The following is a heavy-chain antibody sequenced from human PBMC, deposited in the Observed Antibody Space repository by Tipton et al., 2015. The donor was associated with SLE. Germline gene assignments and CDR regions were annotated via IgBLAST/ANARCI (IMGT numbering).Heavy chain of an antibody. CDR1: DGSISTTNYY. CDR3: ARGYQLPLGPYYYYYMDA. Sequence: TLSLTCSVSDGSISTTNYYWGWLRQPPGKGLEWTGYIYYSGSTNYNPSLKSRVTISVDTSKNQFSLKLSSVTAADTAVYYCARGYQLPLGPYYYYYMDAWGKGTTVTVSS. D-gene: IGHD2-2*01. J-gene: IGHJ6*03. V-gene: IGHV4-61*05. CDR2: IYYSGST.